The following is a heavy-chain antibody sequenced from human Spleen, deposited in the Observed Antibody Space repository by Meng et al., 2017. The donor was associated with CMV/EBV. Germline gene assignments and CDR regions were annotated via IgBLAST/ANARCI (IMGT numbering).Heavy chain of an antibody. V-gene: IGHV4-39*07. CDR1: GGSISSSSYY. J-gene: IGHJ4*02. D-gene: IGHD2-2*01. Sequence: SETLSLTCTVSGGSISSSSYYWGWIRQPPGKGLEWIANIFYSGSTYYNPSLKSRVTISVDASKNQFSLKLSSVTAADTAVYYCVRYCYSTTCYFKRAIDYWGQGTLVTVSS. CDR2: IFYSGST. CDR3: VRYCYSTTCYFKRAIDY.